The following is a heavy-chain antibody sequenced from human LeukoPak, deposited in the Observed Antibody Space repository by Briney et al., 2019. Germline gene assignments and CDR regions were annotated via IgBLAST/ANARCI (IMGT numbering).Heavy chain of an antibody. J-gene: IGHJ3*02. Sequence: GGSLRLSCAASGFTFSSYSMNWVRQAPGKGLEWVSGISWNSGSIGYADSVKGRFTISRDNAKNSLYLQMNSLRAEDTALYYCAKSLGQTWIQLKDAFDIWGQGTMVTVSS. D-gene: IGHD5-18*01. CDR2: ISWNSGSI. CDR3: AKSLGQTWIQLKDAFDI. CDR1: GFTFSSYS. V-gene: IGHV3-9*01.